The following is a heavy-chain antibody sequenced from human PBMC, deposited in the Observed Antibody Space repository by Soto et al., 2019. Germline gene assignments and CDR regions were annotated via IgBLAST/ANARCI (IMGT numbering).Heavy chain of an antibody. J-gene: IGHJ6*02. CDR3: ARLLYTTTGVTQDYYYYGMDV. Sequence: PFETLSLTCTVSGGSISSSSYYWGWIRQPPGKGLEWIGSIYYSGSTYYNPSLKSRVTISVDTSKNQFSLKLSSVTAADAAVYYCARLLYTTTGVTQDYYYYGMDVWGQGTTVTVSS. CDR2: IYYSGST. D-gene: IGHD4-17*01. V-gene: IGHV4-39*01. CDR1: GGSISSSSYY.